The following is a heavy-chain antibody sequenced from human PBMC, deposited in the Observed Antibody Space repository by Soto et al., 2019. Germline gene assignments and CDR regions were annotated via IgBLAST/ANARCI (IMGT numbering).Heavy chain of an antibody. D-gene: IGHD3-10*02. CDR3: AREVHVHTPAFVY. CDR1: GGTFNTYA. Sequence: QVQLVQSGAEMKKPGSSVKVSCQSSGGTFNTYAMNWVRQAPGQGPEWMGDISPMYGAANYAPKFQGRVTITADEATGTSYMRLSSLTSEDTALYFCAREVHVHTPAFVYWGQRTLVSVSS. V-gene: IGHV1-69*19. CDR2: ISPMYGAA. J-gene: IGHJ4*02.